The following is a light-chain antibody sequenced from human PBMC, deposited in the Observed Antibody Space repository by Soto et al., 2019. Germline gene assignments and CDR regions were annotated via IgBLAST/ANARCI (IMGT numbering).Light chain of an antibody. CDR1: QSLLHSTGFNY. CDR2: LGS. Sequence: DIVMTQSPLSLSVTPAESASISCRSSQSLLHSTGFNYLAWYLQKPGQSPQLLIYLGSNRDSGVPYRFSGSGSGTDFTLNINSVEADDVGVYYCIQALQTPRTFGQGTKLEIK. V-gene: IGKV2-28*01. CDR3: IQALQTPRT. J-gene: IGKJ2*02.